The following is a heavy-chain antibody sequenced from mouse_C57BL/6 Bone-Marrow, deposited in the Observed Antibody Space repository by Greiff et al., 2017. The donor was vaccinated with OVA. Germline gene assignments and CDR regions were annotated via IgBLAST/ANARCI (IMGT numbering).Heavy chain of an antibody. V-gene: IGHV1-54*01. CDR1: GYAFTNYL. Sequence: QVQLKESGAELVRPGTSVKVSCKASGYAFTNYLIEWVKQRPGPGLEWIGVINPGRGGTNYNEKFKGKATLTADKSSSTAYLQLSSLTSEDSAVYFCARRPTGAMDYWGQGTSVTVSS. J-gene: IGHJ4*01. CDR3: ARRPTGAMDY. CDR2: INPGRGGT.